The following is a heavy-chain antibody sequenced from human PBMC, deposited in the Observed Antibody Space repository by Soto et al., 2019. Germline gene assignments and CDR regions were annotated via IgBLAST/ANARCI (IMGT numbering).Heavy chain of an antibody. V-gene: IGHV4-59*08. CDR3: ARYRIAVAGLNYFDY. CDR1: GGSISSYY. D-gene: IGHD6-19*01. J-gene: IGHJ4*02. Sequence: SETLSLTCTVSGGSISSYYWSWIRQPPGKGLEWIGYIYYSGSTNYNPSLKSRVTISVDTSKNQFSLKLSSVTAADTAVYYCARYRIAVAGLNYFDYWGQGTLVTVSS. CDR2: IYYSGST.